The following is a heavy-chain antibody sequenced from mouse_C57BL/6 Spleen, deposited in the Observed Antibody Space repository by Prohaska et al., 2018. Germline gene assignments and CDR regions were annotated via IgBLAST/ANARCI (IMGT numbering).Heavy chain of an antibody. CDR2: IFPGSGST. V-gene: IGHV1-75*01. Sequence: QVQLQQSGPELVKPGASVKISCKASGYTFTDYYINWVKQRPGQGLEWIGWIFPGSGSTYYNEKFKGKATLTVDKSSSTAYMLLSSRTSEDSAVYFCARLRGMGYSAWFAYWGQGTLVTVSA. CDR3: ARLRGMGYSAWFAY. J-gene: IGHJ3*01. CDR1: GYTFTDYY. D-gene: IGHD2-3*01.